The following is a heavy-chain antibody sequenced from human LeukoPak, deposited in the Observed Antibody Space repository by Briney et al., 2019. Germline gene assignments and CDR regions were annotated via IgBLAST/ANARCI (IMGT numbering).Heavy chain of an antibody. CDR3: ARQLYGSDY. Sequence: SETLSLTCGVSGVSFSTYYWSWIRQSPEKGLEWIGEVNHSGYTNYNPSLKSRVTISVDTSKHQFSLNLRSVTAADTAVYYCARQLYGSDYWGQGTLVTVSS. V-gene: IGHV4-34*01. CDR2: VNHSGYT. D-gene: IGHD4-17*01. CDR1: GVSFSTYY. J-gene: IGHJ4*02.